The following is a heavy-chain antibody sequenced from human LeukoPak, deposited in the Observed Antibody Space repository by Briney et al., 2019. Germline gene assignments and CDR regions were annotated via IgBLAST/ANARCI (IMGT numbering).Heavy chain of an antibody. D-gene: IGHD5-24*01. V-gene: IGHV3-21*01. Sequence: PGGSLRLSCAASGDTFKTYSMNWVRQAPGKGLELVSSISSDSKNEYYADSVKGRFSISRDNTNNSLYLHMNSLRAEDTGVYYCATRAWLDPWGQGTLVTVSS. CDR1: GDTFKTYS. CDR2: ISSDSKNE. J-gene: IGHJ5*02. CDR3: ATRAWLDP.